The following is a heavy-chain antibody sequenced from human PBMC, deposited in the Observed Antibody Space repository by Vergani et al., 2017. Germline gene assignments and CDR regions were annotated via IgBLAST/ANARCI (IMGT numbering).Heavy chain of an antibody. V-gene: IGHV3-15*01. CDR2: IKSKTDGGTT. CDR3: TTDKRVRGVRENFDYGMDV. D-gene: IGHD3-10*01. CDR1: GFTFSNAW. J-gene: IGHJ6*02. Sequence: EVQLLESGGGLVQPGGSLRLSCAASGFTFSNAWMSWVRQAPGKGLEWVGRIKSKTDGGTTDYAAPVKGRFTISRDDSKNTLYLQMNSLKPEDTAVYYWTTDKRVRGVRENFDYGMDVWGQGTTVTVSS.